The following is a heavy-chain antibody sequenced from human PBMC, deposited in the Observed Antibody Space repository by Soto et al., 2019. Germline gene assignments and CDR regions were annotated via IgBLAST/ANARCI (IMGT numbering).Heavy chain of an antibody. CDR3: ASRVGGLQDNLFDP. CDR2: IYYSGSS. V-gene: IGHV4-39*01. Sequence: SETLSLTCTVSGGSISSSSYYWGWIRQPPGKGLEWIGTIYYSGSSYYNPSLKSRVTISVDTSKNQFSLKLSSVTAADTAVYYCASRVGGLQDNLFDPWGQGTLVTVSS. D-gene: IGHD3-10*01. CDR1: GGSISSSSYY. J-gene: IGHJ5*02.